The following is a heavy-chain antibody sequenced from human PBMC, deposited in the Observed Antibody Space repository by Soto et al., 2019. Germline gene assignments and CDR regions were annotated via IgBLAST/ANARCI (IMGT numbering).Heavy chain of an antibody. Sequence: ETLSLTCAVYGGSFSGFYWSWIRQPPGKGLEWIGEINHSGSTNYNPSLKSRVTISVDTSKNQFSLKLSSVTAADTAVYYCARDSSLELLLYYFDYWGQGTLVTVSS. D-gene: IGHD1-7*01. CDR1: GGSFSGFY. J-gene: IGHJ4*02. CDR3: ARDSSLELLLYYFDY. CDR2: INHSGST. V-gene: IGHV4-34*01.